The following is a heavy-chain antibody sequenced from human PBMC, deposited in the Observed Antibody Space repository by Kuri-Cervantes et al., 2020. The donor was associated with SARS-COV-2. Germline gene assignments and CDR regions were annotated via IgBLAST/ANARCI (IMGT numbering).Heavy chain of an antibody. V-gene: IGHV3-48*03. J-gene: IGHJ4*02. CDR2: ISSSGSTV. CDR1: GFTFSSYE. Sequence: GGSLRLSCAASGFTFSSYEMNWVRQAPGKGLEWVSYISSSGSTVYYADSVKGRFTISRDNAKNSLYLHMNSLRDEDTAVYYCARDANYGSRLPRKFDYWGQGTLVTVSS. D-gene: IGHD5-12*01. CDR3: ARDANYGSRLPRKFDY.